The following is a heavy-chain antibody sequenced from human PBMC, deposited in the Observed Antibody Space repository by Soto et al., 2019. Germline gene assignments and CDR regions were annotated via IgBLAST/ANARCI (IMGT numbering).Heavy chain of an antibody. J-gene: IGHJ4*02. CDR3: ARDSIAVAGTDY. D-gene: IGHD6-19*01. CDR2: IIPLFGTA. CDR1: GGTFSSYA. V-gene: IGHV1-69*12. Sequence: QVQLVQSGAEVKKPGSSVKVSCKASGGTFSSYAISWVRQAPGQGLEWMEWIIPLFGTAHYAQKFQGRVTVTADESTSTAYMELSSLRSEETDVYYCARDSIAVAGTDYWCQGTMVIVSS.